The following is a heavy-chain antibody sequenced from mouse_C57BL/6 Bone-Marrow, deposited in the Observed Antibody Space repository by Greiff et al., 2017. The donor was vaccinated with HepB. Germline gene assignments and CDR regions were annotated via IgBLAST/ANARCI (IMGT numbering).Heavy chain of an antibody. D-gene: IGHD3-2*02. CDR3: ARASSGYGRAWFAY. J-gene: IGHJ3*01. CDR2: IYPRSGNT. V-gene: IGHV1-81*01. Sequence: QVQLQQSGAELARPGASVKLSCKASGYTFTSYGISWVKQRTGQGLEWIGEIYPRSGNTYYNEKFKGKATLTADKSSSTAYMELRSLTSEDSAVYFWARASSGYGRAWFAYWGQGTLVTVSA. CDR1: GYTFTSYG.